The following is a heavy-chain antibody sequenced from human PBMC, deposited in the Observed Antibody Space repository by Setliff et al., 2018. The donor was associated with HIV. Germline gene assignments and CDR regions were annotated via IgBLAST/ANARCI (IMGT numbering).Heavy chain of an antibody. D-gene: IGHD1-7*01. Sequence: SETLSLTCTVSGGSISSGGYYWSWIRQHPGKGLEWIGYVYYSGSTYYNPSLKSRVTISVDTSKNQFSLKLSSVTAADTAVYYCARNKYNWNYYYYYGMDVWGQGTTVTVSS. J-gene: IGHJ6*02. CDR2: VYYSGST. CDR3: ARNKYNWNYYYYYGMDV. CDR1: GGSISSGGYY. V-gene: IGHV4-31*03.